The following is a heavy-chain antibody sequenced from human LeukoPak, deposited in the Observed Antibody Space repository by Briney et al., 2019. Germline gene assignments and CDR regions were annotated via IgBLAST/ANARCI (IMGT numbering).Heavy chain of an antibody. CDR2: ISSSGSTI. CDR1: GFTFSSYE. D-gene: IGHD2-2*02. V-gene: IGHV3-48*03. CDR3: ARLDYQLLYPYFDH. J-gene: IGHJ4*02. Sequence: GGSLRLSCAASGFTFSSYEMNWVRQAPGKGLEWVSYISSSGSTIYYADSVKGRFTISRDNAKNSLYLQMNSLRAEDTAVYYCARLDYQLLYPYFDHWGQGTLVTVSS.